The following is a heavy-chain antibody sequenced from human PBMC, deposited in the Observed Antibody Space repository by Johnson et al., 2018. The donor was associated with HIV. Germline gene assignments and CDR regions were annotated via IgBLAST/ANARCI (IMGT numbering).Heavy chain of an antibody. Sequence: QVQLVESGGGVVQPGRSLRLSCAASGFTFSSFTMHWVRQAPGKGLEWVAVISYDASNKYYADSLKGRFTISRDNSKNTLYLQLNSLRAEDTAVYYCARGDGYRRAFDIWGQGTMVTVSS. V-gene: IGHV3-30-3*01. CDR3: ARGDGYRRAFDI. J-gene: IGHJ3*02. CDR1: GFTFSSFT. D-gene: IGHD1-1*01. CDR2: ISYDASNK.